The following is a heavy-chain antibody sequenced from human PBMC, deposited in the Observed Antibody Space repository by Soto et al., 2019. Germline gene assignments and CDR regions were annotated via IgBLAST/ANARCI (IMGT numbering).Heavy chain of an antibody. J-gene: IGHJ4*02. D-gene: IGHD5-12*01. CDR1: GFTFSSYS. Sequence: EVQLVESGGGLVQPGGSLRLSCAASGFTFSSYSMNWVRQAPGKGLEWVSYISSSSSTIYYADSVKGRFTISRDNAKNSLYLQMNSLGAEDTAVYYCARVRVDEFDYWGQGTLVTVSS. CDR3: ARVRVDEFDY. V-gene: IGHV3-48*01. CDR2: ISSSSSTI.